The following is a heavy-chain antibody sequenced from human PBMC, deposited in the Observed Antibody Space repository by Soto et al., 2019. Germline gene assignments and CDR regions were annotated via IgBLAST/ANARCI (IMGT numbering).Heavy chain of an antibody. CDR3: AGRSGTLDY. D-gene: IGHD1-26*01. J-gene: IGHJ4*02. CDR2: INHSGIT. CDR1: VGSFSGYY. V-gene: IGHV4-34*01. Sequence: QVQLQQWGAGLLKPSETLSLSCAVYVGSFSGYYWCWIRQPSGKGLEWIGEINHSGITNYNPSLKSRVTLSVDTSKNQFSLKLNSVTAADTAGYYWAGRSGTLDYWGQGTLVTVSS.